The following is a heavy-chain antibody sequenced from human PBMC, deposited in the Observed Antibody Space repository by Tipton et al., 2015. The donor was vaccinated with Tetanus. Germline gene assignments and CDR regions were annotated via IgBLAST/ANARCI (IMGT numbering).Heavy chain of an antibody. J-gene: IGHJ3*02. CDR1: GFTFSSYA. Sequence: QLVQSGGGLVQPGRSLRLSCAASGFTFSSYAMAWVRQAPGEGLDWVSSISDTGSRTYYADSVKGRFTISRDNSKNALYLQMNSLRAEDTAVYYCAPGGAGTNPLGAFEIWGQGTMVTVSS. D-gene: IGHD1-14*01. CDR2: ISDTGSRT. CDR3: APGGAGTNPLGAFEI. V-gene: IGHV3-23*04.